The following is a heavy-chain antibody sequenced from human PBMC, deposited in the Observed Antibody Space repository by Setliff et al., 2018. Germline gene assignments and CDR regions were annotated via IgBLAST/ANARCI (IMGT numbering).Heavy chain of an antibody. V-gene: IGHV1-69*05. CDR2: IIPIFGTA. D-gene: IGHD2-15*01. J-gene: IGHJ4*02. CDR1: GYTCTSYG. CDR3: ARSGGRCSGGSCPSGEY. Sequence: SVKVSCKASGYTCTSYGISWVRQAPGQGLEGMGGIIPIFGTANYAQKFQGRVTITTDESTSTAYMELSSLGSEDTAVYYCARSGGRCSGGSCPSGEYWGQGTLVTVS.